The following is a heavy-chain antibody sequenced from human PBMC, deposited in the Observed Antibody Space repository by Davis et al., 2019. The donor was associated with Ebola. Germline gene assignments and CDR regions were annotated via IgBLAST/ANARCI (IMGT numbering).Heavy chain of an antibody. D-gene: IGHD6-6*01. CDR1: GVSITSSDYY. CDR2: VYHSGST. J-gene: IGHJ5*02. CDR3: ARVSIAARPGWFDP. Sequence: SETLSLTCTVSGVSITSSDYYWGWVHQPPGKGLEWVGSVYHSGSTYYNPSLKSRVTISLDTSKNHFSLKLTSVTAADTAVYYCARVSIAARPGWFDPWGQGTLVTVSS. V-gene: IGHV4-39*07.